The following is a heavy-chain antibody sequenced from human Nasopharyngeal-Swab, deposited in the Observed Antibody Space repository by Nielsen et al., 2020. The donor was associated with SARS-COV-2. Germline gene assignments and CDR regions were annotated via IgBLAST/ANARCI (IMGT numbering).Heavy chain of an antibody. CDR3: VRASRAWS. D-gene: IGHD2-8*02. Sequence: GESLKISCAASAFSFSSIEVNWVRQAPGKGLEWISYISASGSFKYYADSVKGRFTISRDNAEKSLYLQMSSLRAEDTAVYYCVRASRAWSWGQGTLLTVSS. J-gene: IGHJ5*02. V-gene: IGHV3-48*03. CDR2: ISASGSFK. CDR1: AFSFSSIE.